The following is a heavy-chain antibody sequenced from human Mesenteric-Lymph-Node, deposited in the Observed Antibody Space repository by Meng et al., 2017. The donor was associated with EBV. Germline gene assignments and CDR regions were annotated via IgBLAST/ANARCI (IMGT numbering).Heavy chain of an antibody. D-gene: IGHD3-10*01. J-gene: IGHJ4*02. CDR1: GGSFSGYY. V-gene: IGHV4-34*01. CDR3: ARGCRFDYYGSLPLFGY. CDR2: INHSGST. Sequence: VRPQQWGPGLFKPSETLPLPCAVYGGSFSGYYWSWIRQPPGKGLEWIGEINHSGSTNYNPSLKSRVTISVDTSKNQFSLKLNSVTAADTAVYYCARGCRFDYYGSLPLFGYWGQGTLVTVSS.